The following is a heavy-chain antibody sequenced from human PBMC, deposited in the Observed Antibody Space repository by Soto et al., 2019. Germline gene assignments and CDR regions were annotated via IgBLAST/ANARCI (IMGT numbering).Heavy chain of an antibody. Sequence: GXSVNVSFRTTGFIFTSSAVQWVRQARVQRLEWIGWLFVGSGNTHYAQHFQESVTISADRSTSTVFLQWASLKASDTDVYFCARKDKSGYFNWFDPWGQGTLVTVYS. CDR1: GFIFTSSA. CDR3: ARKDKSGYFNWFDP. J-gene: IGHJ5*02. D-gene: IGHD3-22*01. CDR2: LFVGSGNT. V-gene: IGHV1-58*01.